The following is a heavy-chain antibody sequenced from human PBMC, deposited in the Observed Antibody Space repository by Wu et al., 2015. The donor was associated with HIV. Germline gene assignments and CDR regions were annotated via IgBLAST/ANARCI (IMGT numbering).Heavy chain of an antibody. Sequence: VQLVQSGGEVKKPGASVKVACKSSGYNFIDYGIHWVRQAPGEGPEWMGWISAQNGNTKYAQKFQARVTMTTDTSSNTAYMELRSLRSVDTAVYFCARGHYYDTSSSPMYWGPGTRSPSPQ. J-gene: IGHJ4*02. D-gene: IGHD3-16*01. CDR3: ARGHYYDTSSSPMY. CDR1: GYNFIDYG. CDR2: ISAQNGNT. V-gene: IGHV1-18*01.